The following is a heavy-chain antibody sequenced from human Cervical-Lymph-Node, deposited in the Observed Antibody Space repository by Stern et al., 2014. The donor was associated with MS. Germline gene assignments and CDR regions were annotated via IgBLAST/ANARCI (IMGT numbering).Heavy chain of an antibody. CDR2: IHHSGTT. Sequence: QVQLQQWGAGLLKPSETLSLTCTVYGGSFSGYHWSWIRQPPGKGLEWIGEIHHSGTTTYNPSLNSRVSVSLDTSKNQFSLKLTSVIAADTAVYYCARSGLSTSCPHRWGQGTLVTVSS. D-gene: IGHD2-2*01. CDR1: GGSFSGYH. J-gene: IGHJ1*01. V-gene: IGHV4-34*01. CDR3: ARSGLSTSCPHR.